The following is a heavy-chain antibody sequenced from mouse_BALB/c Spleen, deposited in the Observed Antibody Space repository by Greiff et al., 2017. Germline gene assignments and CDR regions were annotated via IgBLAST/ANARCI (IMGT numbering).Heavy chain of an antibody. J-gene: IGHJ2*01. V-gene: IGHV1-12*01. CDR1: GYTFTSYN. D-gene: IGHD2-4*01. CDR3: ARERGLRRWDYCDY. Sequence: LQQSGAELVRSGASVKMSCKASGYTFTSYNMHWVKQTPGQGLEWIGYIYPGNGGTNYNQKFKGKATLTADTSSSTAYMQISSLTSEDSAVYCGARERGLRRWDYCDYWGQGTTLTVSA. CDR2: IYPGNGGT.